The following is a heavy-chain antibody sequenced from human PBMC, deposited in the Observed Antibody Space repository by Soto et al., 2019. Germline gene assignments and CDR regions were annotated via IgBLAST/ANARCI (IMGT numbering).Heavy chain of an antibody. CDR3: AKKVNSGSGSQYFDY. CDR2: FRAGGDDGTT. J-gene: IGHJ4*02. D-gene: IGHD3-10*01. Sequence: PGGSVKLSCVASGVSVSSYSMSWVRQAPGKGLEWVSGFRAGGDDGTTYYADSVKGRFTISRDNSKNTLFLQMNSLRAEDTAIYYCAKKVNSGSGSQYFDYFGQGTLVTVSS. V-gene: IGHV3-23*01. CDR1: GVSVSSYS.